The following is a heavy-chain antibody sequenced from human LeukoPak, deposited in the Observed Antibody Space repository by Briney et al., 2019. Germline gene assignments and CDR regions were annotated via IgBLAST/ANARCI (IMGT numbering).Heavy chain of an antibody. V-gene: IGHV3-7*01. CDR1: GFTFSSHW. D-gene: IGHD2-2*01. CDR3: ANSYCSTTSCYGGYVMDV. Sequence: GGSLRLSCVDSGFTFSSHWMSWVRQAPGKGLEWVANIKQDGSDKYYVDSVKGRFTISRDNAKNSLYLQMNSLRAEDTAVYYCANSYCSTTSCYGGYVMDVWGQGTTVTVSS. J-gene: IGHJ6*02. CDR2: IKQDGSDK.